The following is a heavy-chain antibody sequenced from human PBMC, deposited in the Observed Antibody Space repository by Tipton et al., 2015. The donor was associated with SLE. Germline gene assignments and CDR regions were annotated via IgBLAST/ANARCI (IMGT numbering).Heavy chain of an antibody. CDR2: IYTSGST. CDR1: GGSISSYY. D-gene: IGHD6-13*01. V-gene: IGHV4-4*09. J-gene: IGHJ6*02. CDR3: ARLAAAGQYYYYYGMDV. Sequence: TLSLTCTVSGGSISSYYWSWIRQPPGKGLEWIGYIYTSGSTNYNPSLKSRVTISVDTSKNHFSLKLSSVTAADTAVYYCARLAAAGQYYYYYGMDVWGQGTTVTVSS.